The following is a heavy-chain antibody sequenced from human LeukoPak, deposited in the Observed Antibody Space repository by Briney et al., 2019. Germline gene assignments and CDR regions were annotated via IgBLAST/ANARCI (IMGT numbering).Heavy chain of an antibody. J-gene: IGHJ6*03. V-gene: IGHV4-38-2*02. CDR3: ARHKDYYYSYMDV. CDR2: IYYSGST. Sequence: SETLSLTCTVSGYSISSGYYWGWIRQPPGKGLEWIGSIYYSGSTYYNPSLTSRVTISVDTSKNQFSLKLSSVTAADTAVYYCARHKDYYYSYMDVWGKGTTVTISS. CDR1: GYSISSGYY.